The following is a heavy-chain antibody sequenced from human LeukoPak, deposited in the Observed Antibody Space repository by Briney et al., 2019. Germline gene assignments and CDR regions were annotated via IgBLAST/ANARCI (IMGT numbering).Heavy chain of an antibody. Sequence: GGSLRLSCVPSTFTFCVSVMHCVRQSPGKGLEWVSAISIDGNGKFYADSVRGRITISRDNSKKTLYLEMNSLSAEDTAVYYCAKEVRTSGRAGIFGYWGQGTLVTVSS. J-gene: IGHJ4*02. CDR1: TFTFCVSV. V-gene: IGHV3-30*04. CDR3: AKEVRTSGRAGIFGY. D-gene: IGHD2-2*01. CDR2: ISIDGNGK.